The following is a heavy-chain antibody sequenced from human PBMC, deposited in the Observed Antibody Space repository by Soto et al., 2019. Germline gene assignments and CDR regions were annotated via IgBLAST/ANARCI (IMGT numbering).Heavy chain of an antibody. V-gene: IGHV3-23*01. Sequence: EVQVLESGGALAQLGRSLGLSCAVPGLSFSSYALTWVRRSPGRGLEWVSSISRSGNRTYSADSVRARFTISRDNSKNTLYLQMNSLRAEDTAVYYCAKDAKILDWLPTSYYFDFWGQGTLVTVSS. CDR1: GLSFSSYA. CDR3: AKDAKILDWLPTSYYFDF. J-gene: IGHJ4*02. D-gene: IGHD3-9*01. CDR2: ISRSGNRT.